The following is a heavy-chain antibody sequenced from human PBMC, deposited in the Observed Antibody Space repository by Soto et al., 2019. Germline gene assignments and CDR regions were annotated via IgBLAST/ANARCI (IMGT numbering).Heavy chain of an antibody. CDR1: GGSISSGGYY. J-gene: IGHJ5*02. V-gene: IGHV4-31*03. D-gene: IGHD2-21*01. Sequence: QVQLQESGPGLVKPSQTLSLTCTVSGGSISSGGYYWSWIRQHPGKGLEWIGYIYYSGSTYYNPSRKSRVTISVDTSKNQFSLKLSSVTAADTAVYYCARAGMVVKRVNWFDPWGQGTLVTVSS. CDR2: IYYSGST. CDR3: ARAGMVVKRVNWFDP.